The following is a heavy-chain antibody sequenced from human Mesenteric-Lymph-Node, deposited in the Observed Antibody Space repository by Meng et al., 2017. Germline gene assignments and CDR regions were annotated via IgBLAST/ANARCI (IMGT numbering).Heavy chain of an antibody. D-gene: IGHD3-10*01. CDR1: GGSISSNGYY. CDR2: IYHSGST. Sequence: QLTPRESGPGLVKPSETLSLPCHVSGGSISSNGYYWDWVRQPPGKGLEWIGAIYHSGSTSYNPSLQSRVTMFVDTSKNQFSLMLTSVTATDTAVYYCARRRGGSGRDCWGQGTLVTVSS. V-gene: IGHV4-39*01. CDR3: ARRRGGSGRDC. J-gene: IGHJ4*02.